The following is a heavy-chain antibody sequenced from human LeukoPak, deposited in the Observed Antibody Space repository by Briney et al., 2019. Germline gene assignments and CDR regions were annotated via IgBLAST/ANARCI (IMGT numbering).Heavy chain of an antibody. CDR3: ARVDTAMVIDY. D-gene: IGHD5-18*01. CDR2: IIPILGIA. Sequence: SVILSSKASGGTFSSYAISWVRQAPGQGLEWMGRIIPILGIANYAQKVQGRVTITADKSTSTAYMELSSLRSEDTAVYYCARVDTAMVIDYWGEGSLASVSS. V-gene: IGHV1-69*04. J-gene: IGHJ4*02. CDR1: GGTFSSYA.